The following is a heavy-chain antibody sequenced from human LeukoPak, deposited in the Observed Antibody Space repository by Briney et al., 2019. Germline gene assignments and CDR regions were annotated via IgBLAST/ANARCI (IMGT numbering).Heavy chain of an antibody. Sequence: GGSLRLSCAASGFTFSSYGMHWVRQAPGKGLEWVAVIWYDGSNKYYADPVKGRFTISRDNSKNTLYLQMNSLRAEDTAVYYCAKPGIAAAGTKRAEYFQHWGQGTLVTVSS. J-gene: IGHJ1*01. CDR2: IWYDGSNK. D-gene: IGHD6-13*01. CDR1: GFTFSSYG. CDR3: AKPGIAAAGTKRAEYFQH. V-gene: IGHV3-33*06.